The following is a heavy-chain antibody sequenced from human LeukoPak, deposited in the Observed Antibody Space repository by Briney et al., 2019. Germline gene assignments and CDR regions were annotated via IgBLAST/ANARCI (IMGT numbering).Heavy chain of an antibody. V-gene: IGHV4-30-4*01. CDR3: ARDVAAKGGFDP. CDR1: GGSISSGDYY. J-gene: IGHJ5*02. Sequence: SETLSLTCTVSGGSISSGDYYWSWIRQPPGKGLEWIGYIYYSGGTYYNPSLKSRVTISVDTSKNQFSLKLSSVTAADTAVYYCARDVAAKGGFDPWGQGTLVTVSS. CDR2: IYYSGGT. D-gene: IGHD2-15*01.